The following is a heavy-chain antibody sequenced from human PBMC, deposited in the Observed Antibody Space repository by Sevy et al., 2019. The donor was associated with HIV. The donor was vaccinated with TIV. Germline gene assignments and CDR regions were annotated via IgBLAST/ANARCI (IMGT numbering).Heavy chain of an antibody. CDR3: ARDLGYETPGYLPLFDT. Sequence: GGSLRLSCAASGFTFSAHAMHWVRQAPGKGLDWVAVMSYNGNEKLNAESVKGRLTISRDDSKKILSLQMNNLRPEDTAVYYCARDLGYETPGYLPLFDTGGQRTLVTVSS. V-gene: IGHV3-30-3*01. CDR2: MSYNGNEK. D-gene: IGHD2-2*01. CDR1: GFTFSAHA. J-gene: IGHJ4*02.